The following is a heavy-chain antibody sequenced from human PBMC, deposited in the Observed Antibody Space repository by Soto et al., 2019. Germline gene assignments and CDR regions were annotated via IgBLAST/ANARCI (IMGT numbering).Heavy chain of an antibody. Sequence: PGGSLRLSCAASGFTFSSYGMHWVRQAPGKGLEWVAVISYDGSNKYYADSVKGRFTISRDNSKNTLYLQMNSLRAEDTAAYYCAKDALGYCSSTSCYTPNYWGQGTLVTVSS. CDR2: ISYDGSNK. V-gene: IGHV3-30*18. D-gene: IGHD2-2*02. J-gene: IGHJ4*02. CDR3: AKDALGYCSSTSCYTPNY. CDR1: GFTFSSYG.